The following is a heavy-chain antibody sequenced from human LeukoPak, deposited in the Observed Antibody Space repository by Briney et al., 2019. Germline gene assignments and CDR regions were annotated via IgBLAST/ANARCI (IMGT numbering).Heavy chain of an antibody. CDR1: GFTFSSYG. V-gene: IGHV3-30*02. Sequence: GGSLRLSCAASGFTFSSYGMHWVRQAPGKGLEGGAFIRSDGSKKYYADSVKGRFTISRDNSNNTMYLEMNNLRPEDRAVYYCAKREAVTVTADWDYLDYWGQGTPVTVSS. CDR2: IRSDGSKK. J-gene: IGHJ4*02. D-gene: IGHD6-19*01. CDR3: AKREAVTVTADWDYLDY.